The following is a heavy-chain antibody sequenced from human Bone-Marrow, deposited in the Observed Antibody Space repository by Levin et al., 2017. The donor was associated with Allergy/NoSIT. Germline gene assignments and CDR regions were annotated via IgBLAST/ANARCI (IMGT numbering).Heavy chain of an antibody. CDR3: AKAMEASSLVDS. J-gene: IGHJ4*02. Sequence: QSGGSLRLSCVASGFSFDDYAMHWVRQAPGKGLEWVSLVSWDGGSTYYADSVKGRFSISRDNTKNSLYLHMNSLRPEDTALYYCAKAMEASSLVDSWGQGTLVTVSS. D-gene: IGHD6-6*01. CDR1: GFSFDDYA. CDR2: VSWDGGST. V-gene: IGHV3-43D*03.